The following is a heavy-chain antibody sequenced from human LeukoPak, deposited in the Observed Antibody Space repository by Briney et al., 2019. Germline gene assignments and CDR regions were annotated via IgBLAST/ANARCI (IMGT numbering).Heavy chain of an antibody. J-gene: IGHJ5*02. Sequence: ASVKVSCKASGYTFTSYYMHWVRQAPGQGLEWMGIINPSGGSTSYAQKFQGRVTMTRDMSTSTVYMELRSLRSDDTAVYYCARVYGITIFGVVKGWFDPWGQGTLVTVSS. CDR1: GYTFTSYY. CDR3: ARVYGITIFGVVKGWFDP. D-gene: IGHD3-3*01. CDR2: INPSGGST. V-gene: IGHV1-46*01.